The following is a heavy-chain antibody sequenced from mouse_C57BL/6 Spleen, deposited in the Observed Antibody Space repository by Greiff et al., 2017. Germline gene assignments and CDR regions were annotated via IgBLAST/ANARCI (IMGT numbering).Heavy chain of an antibody. CDR3: ARGGSSYEGGYFDY. J-gene: IGHJ2*01. V-gene: IGHV5-6*02. CDR1: GFTFSSYG. CDR2: ISSGGSYT. Sequence: GQRVESGGDLVKPGGSLKLSCAASGFTFSSYGMSWVRQTPDKRLEWVATISSGGSYTYYPDSVKGRFTISRDNAKNTLYLQMSSLKSEDTAMYYCARGGSSYEGGYFDYWGQGTTLTVSS. D-gene: IGHD1-1*01.